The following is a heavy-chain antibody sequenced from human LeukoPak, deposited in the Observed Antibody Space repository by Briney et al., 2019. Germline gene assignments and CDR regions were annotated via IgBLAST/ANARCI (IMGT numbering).Heavy chain of an antibody. D-gene: IGHD1-7*01. V-gene: IGHV4-34*01. CDR2: INHSGST. J-gene: IGHJ4*02. CDR3: ARAPEL. Sequence: SETLSLTCAVYGGSFSGYYWSWIRQPPGKGLEWIGEINHSGSTNYNPSLKSRVTMSVDTSKNQFSLKLSSVTAADTAVYYCARAPELWGQGTLVTVSS. CDR1: GGSFSGYY.